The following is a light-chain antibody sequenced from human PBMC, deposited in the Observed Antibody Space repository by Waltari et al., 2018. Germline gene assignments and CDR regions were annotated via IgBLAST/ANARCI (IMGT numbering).Light chain of an antibody. CDR3: QSYDSSLSGSGV. CDR2: RNK. V-gene: IGLV1-40*01. Sequence: QSVLTQPPSVSGAPGQRVTISCNGSSSNIGAGYDVHWYQQLPGTAPKVLMYRNKNRPSGVPARFSVSKSGTSASLAITGLQAEDEADYFCQSYDSSLSGSGVFGGGTRLTVL. J-gene: IGLJ3*02. CDR1: SSNIGAGYD.